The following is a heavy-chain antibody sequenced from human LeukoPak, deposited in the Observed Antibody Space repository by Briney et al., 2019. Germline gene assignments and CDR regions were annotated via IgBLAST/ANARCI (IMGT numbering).Heavy chain of an antibody. D-gene: IGHD3-3*01. CDR2: INPNSGGT. CDR3: ARGGPDDFWSGYLIDY. J-gene: IGHJ4*02. CDR1: GYTFTGYY. V-gene: IGHV1-2*02. Sequence: GASVKVSCKASGYTFTGYYMHWVRQAPGQGLEGMGWINPNSGGTNYAQKFQGRVTMTRDTSISTAYMELSRLRSDDTAVYYCARGGPDDFWSGYLIDYWGQGTLVTVSS.